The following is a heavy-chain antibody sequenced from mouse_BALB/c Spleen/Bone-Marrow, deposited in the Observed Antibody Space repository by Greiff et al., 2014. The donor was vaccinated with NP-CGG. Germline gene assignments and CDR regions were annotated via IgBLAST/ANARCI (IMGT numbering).Heavy chain of an antibody. D-gene: IGHD1-1*01. CDR2: INPYNGGT. CDR3: ARGYYGFSYGFAY. V-gene: IGHV1-18*01. J-gene: IGHJ3*01. Sequence: EVQLQQSGPELVKPGASMKISCKASGYSFTGYTMNWVKQSHGKNLGWIGLINPYNGGTNYNQKFKGKATLTVDKSSSTAYMELLSLTSEDSAVYYCARGYYGFSYGFAYWGQGTLVTVSA. CDR1: GYSFTGYT.